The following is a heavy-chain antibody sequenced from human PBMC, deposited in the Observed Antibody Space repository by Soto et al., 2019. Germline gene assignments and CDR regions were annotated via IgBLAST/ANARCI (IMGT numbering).Heavy chain of an antibody. CDR2: ISYDGSNK. CDR1: GFTFSTYG. D-gene: IGHD3-22*01. J-gene: IGHJ4*02. CDR3: AKWAYGDYGSYYDSSGYSLDY. Sequence: QVQLVESGGGVVQPGRSLRLSCAASGFTFSTYGMHWVRQAPGKGLEWVAVISYDGSNKYYADSVKGRFTISRDNSKNTLYLQKNSLRAEDTAVYYWAKWAYGDYGSYYDSSGYSLDYWGQGTLVTVSS. V-gene: IGHV3-30*18.